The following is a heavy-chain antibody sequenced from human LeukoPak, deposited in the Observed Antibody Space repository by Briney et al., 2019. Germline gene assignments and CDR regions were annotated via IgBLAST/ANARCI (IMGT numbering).Heavy chain of an antibody. V-gene: IGHV3-48*03. D-gene: IGHD6-13*01. CDR1: GFTFSSYE. CDR2: ISSSGSTI. CDR3: AREIGSAARGR. J-gene: IGHJ4*02. Sequence: GGSLRLSCAASGFTFSSYEMNWVRQAPGKGLEWVSYISSSGSTIYYADSVKGRFTISRDNAKNSLSLQMNSLRAEDTAMYYCAREIGSAARGRWGQGTLVTVSS.